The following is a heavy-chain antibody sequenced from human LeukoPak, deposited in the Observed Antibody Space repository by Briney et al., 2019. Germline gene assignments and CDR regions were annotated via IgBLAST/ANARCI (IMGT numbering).Heavy chain of an antibody. CDR3: ARDRTDYYDSRIFDY. J-gene: IGHJ4*02. CDR2: ISSSSSYI. D-gene: IGHD3-22*01. V-gene: IGHV3-21*01. Sequence: GGSLRLSCAASGFTFSSYSMNWVRQAPGKGLEWVSFISSSSSYIYYADSVKGRFTISRDNAKNSLYLQMNSLRAEDTAVYYCARDRTDYYDSRIFDYWGQRTLVTVSS. CDR1: GFTFSSYS.